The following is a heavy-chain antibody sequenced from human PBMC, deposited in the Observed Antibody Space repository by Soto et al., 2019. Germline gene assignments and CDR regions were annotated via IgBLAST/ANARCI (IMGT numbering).Heavy chain of an antibody. CDR2: VYNSGST. V-gene: IGHV4-59*12. J-gene: IGHJ5*02. CDR3: AREAAGILNWFDP. D-gene: IGHD6-25*01. Sequence: PSETLSLTCTVSGGSIRSYNWNWIRQPPGKGLEWIGYVYNSGSTNYNPSLKSRVTISVDTSKNQFSLKVSSVTAADTAVYYCAREAAGILNWFDPWGQGTLVTVSS. CDR1: GGSIRSYN.